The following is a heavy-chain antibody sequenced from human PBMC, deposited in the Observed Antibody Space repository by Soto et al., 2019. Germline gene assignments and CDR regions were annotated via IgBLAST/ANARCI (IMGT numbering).Heavy chain of an antibody. V-gene: IGHV3-23*01. Sequence: DVELLESGGGLVQPGGSLTLSCAASGFSFSNYAMHWVRQAPGKGLEWVSTIKDSGDSTYYLDSVRGRFTISRDYSRNTLYLQMTSLRAEDTALYHCVKGGASYTSCWYANWGQEILVTVSS. CDR2: IKDSGDST. CDR3: VKGGASYTSCWYAN. D-gene: IGHD6-13*01. CDR1: GFSFSNYA. J-gene: IGHJ4*02.